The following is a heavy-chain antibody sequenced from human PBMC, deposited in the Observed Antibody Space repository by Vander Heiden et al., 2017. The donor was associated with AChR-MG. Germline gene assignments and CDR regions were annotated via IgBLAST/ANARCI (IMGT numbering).Heavy chain of an antibody. D-gene: IGHD4-17*01. CDR3: AKDIYRYGDYYYYMDV. J-gene: IGHJ6*03. V-gene: IGHV3-9*01. CDR1: GFTLEDYA. CDR2: ISWNSASI. Sequence: EVQLVESGGGLVQPGRSLRPSCAASGFTLEDYAMHWVRQAPGKGLGWVSGISWNSASIGYAASVKGRFTISRDNAKNSLYLQMNSLRAEDTALYYCAKDIYRYGDYYYYMDVWGKGTTVTVSS.